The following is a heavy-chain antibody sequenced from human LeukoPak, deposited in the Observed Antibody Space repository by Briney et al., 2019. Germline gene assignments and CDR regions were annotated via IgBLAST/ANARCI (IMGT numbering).Heavy chain of an antibody. V-gene: IGHV3-23*01. Sequence: SGGSLRLSCAASGFTVSSYSMNWVRQAPGKGLEWVSAFSGSGGHAYHADAGEGRFSISRDTSKNTLYLQMNSLRAEDTAVYYCAKGRRTFIVVVIDAFDVWGQGTMVTVSS. CDR2: FSGSGGHA. CDR3: AKGRRTFIVVVIDAFDV. D-gene: IGHD3-22*01. CDR1: GFTVSSYS. J-gene: IGHJ3*01.